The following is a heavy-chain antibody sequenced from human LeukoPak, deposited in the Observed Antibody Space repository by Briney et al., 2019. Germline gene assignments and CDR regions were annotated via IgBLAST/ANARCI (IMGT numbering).Heavy chain of an antibody. J-gene: IGHJ3*01. CDR3: ARGGVGAGTGAFDL. Sequence: ASVKVSCKASGYTFTGYHLHWMRQAPGQGLEWMGWSNPYSGDTNFVQWFQGRVTMTRDTSISTAYMELSRLRSEDTAVYYCARGGVGAGTGAFDLWGQGTMVTVSS. CDR1: GYTFTGYH. V-gene: IGHV1-2*02. CDR2: SNPYSGDT. D-gene: IGHD6-19*01.